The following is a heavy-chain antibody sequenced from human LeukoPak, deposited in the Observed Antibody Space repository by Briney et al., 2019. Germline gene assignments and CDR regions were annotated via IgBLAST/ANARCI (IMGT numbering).Heavy chain of an antibody. CDR3: ARAGGYGDNGNY. Sequence: GGSLRLSCAASGFTFSSYAMHWVRQAPGKGLEYVSAISSNGGSTYYANSVKGRFTISRDNSKNTLYLQMGSLRAEDMAVYYCARAGGYGDNGNYWGQGTLVTVSS. J-gene: IGHJ4*02. CDR2: ISSNGGST. D-gene: IGHD4-17*01. V-gene: IGHV3-64*01. CDR1: GFTFSSYA.